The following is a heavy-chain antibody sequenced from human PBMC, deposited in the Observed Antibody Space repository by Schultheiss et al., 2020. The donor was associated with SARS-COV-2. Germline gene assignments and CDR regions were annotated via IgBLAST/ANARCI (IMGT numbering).Heavy chain of an antibody. CDR3: ARAIGGYNYGYLDY. Sequence: GSLRLSCTVSGGSISSYYWSWIRQPPGKGLEWIGYIYYSGSTNYNPSLKSRVTISVDTSKNQFSLKLSSVTAADTAVYYCARAIGGYNYGYLDYWGQGTLVTVSS. CDR1: GGSISSYY. V-gene: IGHV4-59*01. J-gene: IGHJ4*02. D-gene: IGHD5-18*01. CDR2: IYYSGST.